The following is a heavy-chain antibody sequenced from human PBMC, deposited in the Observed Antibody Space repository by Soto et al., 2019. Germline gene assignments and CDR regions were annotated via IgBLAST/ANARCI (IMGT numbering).Heavy chain of an antibody. CDR2: ISGTGTNT. V-gene: IGHV3-23*01. D-gene: IGHD6-19*01. CDR1: GFTFSSYA. Sequence: EVQLLESGGGLVQPGGSLRLSCVASGFTFSSYAMSWVRQAPGRGLEWVSGISGTGTNTYYADSVKGRFTISRDNSKKTVYLQMNSLRAEDTAVYFCAKDQIAVAGSTFAFWGHGTRVTVSS. J-gene: IGHJ4*01. CDR3: AKDQIAVAGSTFAF.